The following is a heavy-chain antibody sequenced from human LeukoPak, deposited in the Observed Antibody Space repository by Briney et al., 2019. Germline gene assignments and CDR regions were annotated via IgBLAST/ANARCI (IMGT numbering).Heavy chain of an antibody. CDR1: GGSINSHY. Sequence: SETLSLTCTVSGGSINSHYWSWIRQPPGKGLEWIGYVFYPGSTNYNPSLKSRVTISVDTSKNQFSLKLSSVTAADTAVYYCARGHTKWLRSAYDYWGQGTLVTVSS. CDR3: ARGHTKWLRSAYDY. CDR2: VFYPGST. J-gene: IGHJ4*02. D-gene: IGHD5-12*01. V-gene: IGHV4-59*11.